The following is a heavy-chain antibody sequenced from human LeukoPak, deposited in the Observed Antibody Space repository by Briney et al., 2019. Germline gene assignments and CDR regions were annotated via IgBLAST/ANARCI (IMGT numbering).Heavy chain of an antibody. CDR3: AREGTDGTRFLVYYYMDV. V-gene: IGHV3-21*01. Sequence: GGSLRLSCAASGFTFSSYSMNWVRQAPGKGLEWVSSISSSSSYIYYADSVKGRFTISRDNAKNSLYLQMNSLRAEDTAVYYCAREGTDGTRFLVYYYMDVWGKGTTVTISS. CDR2: ISSSSSYI. D-gene: IGHD1-26*01. CDR1: GFTFSSYS. J-gene: IGHJ6*03.